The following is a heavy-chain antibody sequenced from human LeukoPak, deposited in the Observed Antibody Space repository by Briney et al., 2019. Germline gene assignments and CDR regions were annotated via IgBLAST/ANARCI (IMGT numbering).Heavy chain of an antibody. CDR2: IKQDGSEK. J-gene: IGHJ4*01. Sequence: GGSLRLSCAASGFTFSSYWMSWVRQAPGKGLEWVANIKQDGSEKYYVDSVKGRFTISRDNSKYILYLQMDTLRPDDTAVYYCARARTGPFDKWGQGALVTVSS. CDR3: ARARTGPFDK. CDR1: GFTFSSYW. V-gene: IGHV3-7*02. D-gene: IGHD1-1*01.